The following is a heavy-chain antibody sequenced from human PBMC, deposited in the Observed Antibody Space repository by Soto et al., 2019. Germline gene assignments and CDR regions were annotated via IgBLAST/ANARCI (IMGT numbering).Heavy chain of an antibody. J-gene: IGHJ6*02. V-gene: IGHV4-30-4*01. CDR3: ARDAGGGGSSGKYYYYYYGMDV. CDR1: GGSISSGDYY. Sequence: PSETLSLTCTVSGGSISSGDYYWSWIRQSPGKGLEWIGYIYYSGSTYYNPSLKSRVTISVDTSKNQFSLKLSSVTAADTAVYYCARDAGGGGSSGKYYYYYYGMDVWGQGTTVTV. D-gene: IGHD6-6*01. CDR2: IYYSGST.